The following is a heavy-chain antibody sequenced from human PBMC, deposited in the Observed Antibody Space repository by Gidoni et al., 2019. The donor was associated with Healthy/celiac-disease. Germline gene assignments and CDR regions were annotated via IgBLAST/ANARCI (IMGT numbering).Heavy chain of an antibody. V-gene: IGHV3-21*01. Sequence: VHLVEPGGGLVKTGGSLRTPCAASGFAFSSISMNWVRQAPGKGLEWVSSISSSSSYIYYADSVKGRFTISRDNAKNSLYLQMNSLRAEDTAVYYCARAILVGATFDYWGQGTLVTVSS. D-gene: IGHD1-26*01. CDR3: ARAILVGATFDY. CDR2: ISSSSSYI. J-gene: IGHJ4*02. CDR1: GFAFSSIS.